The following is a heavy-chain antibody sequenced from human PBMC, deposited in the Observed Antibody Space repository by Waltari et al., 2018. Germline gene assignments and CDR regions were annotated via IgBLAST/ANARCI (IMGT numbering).Heavy chain of an antibody. Sequence: QVQLVQSGAEVKKPGSSVKVSCKASGGTFSSYAISWVRQAPGQGIEWMGRIIPIFGTANYAQKFQGRVRITADKATSTAYRELSSLRAEDTAVYYGARDNFWGSGSSYGMDVWGQGTTVTVSS. CDR2: IIPIFGTA. J-gene: IGHJ6*02. D-gene: IGHD3-10*01. V-gene: IGHV1-69*08. CDR1: GGTFSSYA. CDR3: ARDNFWGSGSSYGMDV.